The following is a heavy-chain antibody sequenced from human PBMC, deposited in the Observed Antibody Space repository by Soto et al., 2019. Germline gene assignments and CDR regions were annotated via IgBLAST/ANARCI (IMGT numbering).Heavy chain of an antibody. Sequence: EVQLVQSGAEVKRPGESLKISCTASGYSFTGFWIGWVRQMPGKGLEWMGIIYPRDSEIRYGPSFQGQVTISADTSISTAYLQWTRLKASDTAMYYCARHLEVPFQGRTTFYYGLDVWCQGTTVTVSS. CDR3: ARHLEVPFQGRTTFYYGLDV. V-gene: IGHV5-51*01. CDR2: IYPRDSEI. J-gene: IGHJ6*02. CDR1: GYSFTGFW.